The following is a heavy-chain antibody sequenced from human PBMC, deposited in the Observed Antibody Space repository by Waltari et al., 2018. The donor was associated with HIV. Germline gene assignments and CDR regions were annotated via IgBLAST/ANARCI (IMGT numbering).Heavy chain of an antibody. J-gene: IGHJ6*02. D-gene: IGHD2-15*01. V-gene: IGHV3-9*01. Sequence: EVQLVESGGGLVQPGRSLRLSCAASGFPFEDYAMHWVRQVPGKGLEWVSGITWNSGRTGYADSVKGRFIISRDNAKNSLYLQMNSLRVEDTALYYCAKSDIDYGMDVWGQGTTVTVSS. CDR1: GFPFEDYA. CDR2: ITWNSGRT. CDR3: AKSDIDYGMDV.